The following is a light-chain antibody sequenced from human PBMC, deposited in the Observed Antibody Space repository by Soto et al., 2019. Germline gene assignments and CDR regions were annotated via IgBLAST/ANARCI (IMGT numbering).Light chain of an antibody. J-gene: IGLJ1*01. CDR1: SSSIGAAYD. CDR3: QSYDSSLSSYV. CDR2: GNN. Sequence: QSVLTQPPSMSGAPGQRVTISCTGSSSSIGAAYDVHWYQHLPGTAPKLLIYGNNNRPSGVPDRFSGSKSGTSASPAITGLQAGDEAYYYCQSYDSSLSSYVFGTGTKLTVL. V-gene: IGLV1-40*01.